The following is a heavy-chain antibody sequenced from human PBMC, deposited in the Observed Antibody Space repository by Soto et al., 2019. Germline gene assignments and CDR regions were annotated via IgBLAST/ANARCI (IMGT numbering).Heavy chain of an antibody. CDR2: IYYSGST. CDR1: GGSISSSSYY. CDR3: ARRSVVVVAAVDY. J-gene: IGHJ4*02. V-gene: IGHV4-39*01. D-gene: IGHD2-15*01. Sequence: TLSLTCTVSGGSISSSSYYWGWIRQPPGKGLEWIGSIYYSGSTYYNPSPKSRVTISVDTSKNQFSLKLSSVTAADTAVYYCARRSVVVVAAVDYWGQGTLVTVSS.